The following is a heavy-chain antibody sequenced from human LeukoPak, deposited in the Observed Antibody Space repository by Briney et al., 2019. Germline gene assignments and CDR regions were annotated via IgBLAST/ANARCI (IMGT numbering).Heavy chain of an antibody. D-gene: IGHD3-10*01. J-gene: IGHJ5*02. V-gene: IGHV1-18*01. CDR3: ARGDGFGLFDP. Sequence: ASVKVSCKASGSNFTRYDISCVRQAPGQGLEWMGWITSSNGKTNYAQKLQGRVMMTTDTSTSTAYMELRSLRSDDTAVYYCARGDGFGLFDPWGQGTLVTVSS. CDR2: ITSSNGKT. CDR1: GSNFTRYD.